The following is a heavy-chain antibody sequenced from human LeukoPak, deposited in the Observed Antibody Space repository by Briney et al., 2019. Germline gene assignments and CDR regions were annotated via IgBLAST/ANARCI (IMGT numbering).Heavy chain of an antibody. J-gene: IGHJ3*02. CDR3: ATRGGLWFGESTVAFDI. V-gene: IGHV5-51*01. Sequence: GESLKISCKGSGYSFTSYWIGWVRQMPGKVLEWMGIIYPGDSDTRYSPSFQGQVTISADKSISTAYLQWSSLKASDTAMYYCATRGGLWFGESTVAFDIWGQGTMVTVSS. CDR1: GYSFTSYW. D-gene: IGHD3-10*01. CDR2: IYPGDSDT.